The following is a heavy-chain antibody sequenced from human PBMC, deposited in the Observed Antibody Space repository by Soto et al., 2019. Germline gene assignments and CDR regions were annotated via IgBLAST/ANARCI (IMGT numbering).Heavy chain of an antibody. CDR1: GYTFTSYA. CDR3: ARALGFQSYNWFDP. Sequence: ASVKVSCKASGYTFTSYAMHWVRQAPGQRLEWMGWINAGNGNTKYSQKSQGRVTITRDTSASTAYMELSSLRSEDTAVYYCARALGFQSYNWFDPWGQGTLVTVSS. D-gene: IGHD3-10*01. V-gene: IGHV1-3*01. J-gene: IGHJ5*01. CDR2: INAGNGNT.